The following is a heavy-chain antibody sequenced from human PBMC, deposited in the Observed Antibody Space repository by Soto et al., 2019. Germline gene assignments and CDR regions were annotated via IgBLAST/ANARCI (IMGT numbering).Heavy chain of an antibody. CDR3: ARIQNFYYYYMDV. CDR1: GGSISSSRDY. J-gene: IGHJ6*03. Sequence: QLQLQESGPGLVKPSETLSLTCTVSGGSISSSRDYWGWIRQPPGKGLEWIGSIFYSGSTYYNPSPRSRVTISVDSSKNQFSLRLSSVTAADTAVYYCARIQNFYYYYMDVWGKGTTVTVSS. V-gene: IGHV4-39*01. CDR2: IFYSGST.